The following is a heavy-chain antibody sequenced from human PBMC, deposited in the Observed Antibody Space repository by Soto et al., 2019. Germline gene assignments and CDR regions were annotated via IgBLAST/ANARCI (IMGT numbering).Heavy chain of an antibody. CDR2: IIPIFGTA. J-gene: IGHJ4*02. CDR3: ARDECTNGVCYSFY. D-gene: IGHD2-8*01. Sequence: SVKVSCKASGGTFSSYAISWLRQAPGQGLEWMGGIIPIFGTANYAQKFQGRVTITADESTSTAYMELSSLRSEDTAVYYCARDECTNGVCYSFYWGQGTLVTVSS. V-gene: IGHV1-69*13. CDR1: GGTFSSYA.